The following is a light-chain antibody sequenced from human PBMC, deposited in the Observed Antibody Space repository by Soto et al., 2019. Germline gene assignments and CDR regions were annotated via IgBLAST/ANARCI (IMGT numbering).Light chain of an antibody. J-gene: IGKJ1*01. V-gene: IGKV3-11*01. CDR3: QQRSNWPTT. CDR1: QSVGSY. CDR2: DAS. Sequence: EIVLTQSPAPLSLSPGERATLSCRASQSVGSYLAWYQQKSGQAPRLLIYDASTRDTGIPARFSGSGSGTDFTLTITSLEPEHFAVYYCQQRSNWPTTFGQGTKVEIK.